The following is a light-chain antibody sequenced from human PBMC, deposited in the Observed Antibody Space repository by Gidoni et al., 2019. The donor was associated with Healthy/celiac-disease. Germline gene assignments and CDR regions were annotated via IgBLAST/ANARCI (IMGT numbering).Light chain of an antibody. J-gene: IGKJ2*01. CDR1: QSISSW. Sequence: RVTITCRASQSISSWLAWYQKKPGKAPKLLIYKASSLESGVPSRFSGSGSGTEFTLTISSLQPDDFATYYCQQYNSMEYTFGQGTKLEIK. V-gene: IGKV1-5*03. CDR3: QQYNSMEYT. CDR2: KAS.